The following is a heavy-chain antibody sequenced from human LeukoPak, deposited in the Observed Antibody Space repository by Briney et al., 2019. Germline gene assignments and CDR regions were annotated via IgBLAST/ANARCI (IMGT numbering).Heavy chain of an antibody. Sequence: SETLSLTCSVSGYSISSGNYWGWIRLPPGKGLQWIGSIYHSGSTNYNPSLKSRVTISVDTSKNQFSLKLSSVTAADTAVYYCARETSQKGAHYMDVWGKGTTVTISS. CDR2: IYHSGST. CDR3: ARETSQKGAHYMDV. D-gene: IGHD3-16*01. CDR1: GYSISSGNY. V-gene: IGHV4-38-2*02. J-gene: IGHJ6*03.